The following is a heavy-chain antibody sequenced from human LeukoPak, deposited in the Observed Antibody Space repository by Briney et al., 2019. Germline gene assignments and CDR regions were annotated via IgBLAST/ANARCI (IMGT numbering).Heavy chain of an antibody. CDR3: AKDKTPGYSSSSSAFDI. D-gene: IGHD6-13*01. J-gene: IGHJ3*02. Sequence: PGGSLRLSCAASGFTFDVYAMHWVRQAPGKGLEWVSGISWNSGSIGYADSVKGRFTISRDNAKNSLYLQMNSLRAEDTALYYCAKDKTPGYSSSSSAFDIWGQGTMVTVSS. V-gene: IGHV3-9*01. CDR1: GFTFDVYA. CDR2: ISWNSGSI.